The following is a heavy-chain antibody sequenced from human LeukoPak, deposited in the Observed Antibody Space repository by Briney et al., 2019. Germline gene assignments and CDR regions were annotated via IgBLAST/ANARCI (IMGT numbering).Heavy chain of an antibody. CDR3: ARAARGSGYSP. Sequence: GGSLRLSCAASGFTFSSYGMPWVRQAPGKGLEWVAVIWYDGSNKYYADSVKGRFTISRDNSKNTLYLQMNSLRAEDTAVYYCARAARGSGYSPWGQGTLVTVSS. D-gene: IGHD3-3*01. CDR1: GFTFSSYG. J-gene: IGHJ5*02. CDR2: IWYDGSNK. V-gene: IGHV3-33*01.